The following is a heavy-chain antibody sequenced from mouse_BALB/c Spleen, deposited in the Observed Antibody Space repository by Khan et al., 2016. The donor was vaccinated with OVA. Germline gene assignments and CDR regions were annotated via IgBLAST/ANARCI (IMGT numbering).Heavy chain of an antibody. Sequence: VQLKQSGGGLVQPGGSLKLSCAASGFTFSSYAMSWVRQTPEKRLEWVATISSGGNYTYYPDSVKGRFTISRDNAKNTLYRQMSSLRSEDTAMYYCARPPITTVVATSYWFFDVWGAGTTVTVSS. V-gene: IGHV5-9-3*01. CDR2: ISSGGNYT. D-gene: IGHD1-1*01. CDR1: GFTFSSYA. CDR3: ARPPITTVVATSYWFFDV. J-gene: IGHJ1*01.